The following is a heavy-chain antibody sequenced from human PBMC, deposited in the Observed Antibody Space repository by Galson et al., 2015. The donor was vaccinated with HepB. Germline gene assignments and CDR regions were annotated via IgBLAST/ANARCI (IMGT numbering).Heavy chain of an antibody. J-gene: IGHJ4*02. V-gene: IGHV4-59*01. D-gene: IGHD6-6*01. CDR1: GGSISDYY. CDR2: IYYTGST. Sequence: SETLSLTCTVSGGSISDYYWDWIRQPPGKGLEWIGHIYYTGSTDYNPSLKSRVTISVDTSNNQFSLRLTSVTAADTAVYYCARGQFGSSEQLDYWGQGSLVTVSS. CDR3: ARGQFGSSEQLDY.